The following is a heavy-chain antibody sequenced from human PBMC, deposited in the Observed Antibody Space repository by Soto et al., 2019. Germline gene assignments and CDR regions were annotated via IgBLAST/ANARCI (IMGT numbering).Heavy chain of an antibody. CDR1: GFTFSSYG. D-gene: IGHD3-22*01. J-gene: IGHJ4*02. Sequence: QVQLVESGGGVVQPGRSLRLSCAASGFTFSSYGMHWVRQAPGRGLEWVAVIWSDGSNKYYADSVKGRFTISRDNSKNTLYLQMNSLRAEETAVYYCARYYYDSSGSYPLWGQGTLVTVSS. CDR3: ARYYYDSSGSYPL. CDR2: IWSDGSNK. V-gene: IGHV3-33*01.